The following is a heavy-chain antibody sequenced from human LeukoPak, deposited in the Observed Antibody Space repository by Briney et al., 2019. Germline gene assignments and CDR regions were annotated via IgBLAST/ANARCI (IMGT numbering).Heavy chain of an antibody. D-gene: IGHD2-2*01. CDR2: IYYSGST. CDR3: ARGLVDAFDI. Sequence: PSETLSLTCTVSGGSISSYYWSWIRQPPGKGLEWIGYIYYSGSTNYNPSLKSRVTISVDTSKNQFSLKLSSVTAADTAVYYCARGLVDAFDIWGQGTMVTVSS. V-gene: IGHV4-59*01. CDR1: GGSISSYY. J-gene: IGHJ3*02.